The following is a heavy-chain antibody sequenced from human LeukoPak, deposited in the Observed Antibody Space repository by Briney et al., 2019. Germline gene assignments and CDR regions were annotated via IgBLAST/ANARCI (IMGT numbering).Heavy chain of an antibody. V-gene: IGHV4-31*03. CDR1: GGSINSGGSY. CDR3: ARDNGDYRSIYYYMDV. J-gene: IGHJ6*03. D-gene: IGHD4-11*01. Sequence: SETLSLTCTVSGGSINSGGSYWSWIRQHPGKGLEWIGCIYYSWSSYYNPPLKSRVTLSLDTSKNQFSLKLSSVTAADTAVYYCARDNGDYRSIYYYMDVWGKGTTVTVSS. CDR2: IYYSWSS.